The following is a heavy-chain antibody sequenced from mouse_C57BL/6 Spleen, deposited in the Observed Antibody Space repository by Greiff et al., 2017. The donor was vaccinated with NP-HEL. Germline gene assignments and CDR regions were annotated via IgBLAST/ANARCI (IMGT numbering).Heavy chain of an antibody. V-gene: IGHV1-4*01. D-gene: IGHD2-4*01. CDR3: ARGITHFDY. Sequence: QVHVKHSGAELARPGASVKMSCKASGYTFTSYTMHWVKQRPGQGLEWIGYINPSSGYTKYNQKFKDKATLTADKSSSTAYMQLSSLTSEDSAVYYCARGITHFDYWGQGTTLTVSS. J-gene: IGHJ2*01. CDR1: GYTFTSYT. CDR2: INPSSGYT.